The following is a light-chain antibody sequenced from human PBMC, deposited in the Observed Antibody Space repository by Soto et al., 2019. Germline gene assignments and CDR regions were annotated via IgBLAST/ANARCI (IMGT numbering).Light chain of an antibody. CDR2: GAS. CDR1: QSIGSSY. Sequence: EIVLTQSPANLSLSPGQRATLSCGASQSIGSSYLAWYQQKPGQAPRLLIYGASSRATGTPDRFSGSGSGTDFTLTINRLEPEDFALYYCQQYGSSPPTFGQGTKVDIK. J-gene: IGKJ1*01. V-gene: IGKV3-20*01. CDR3: QQYGSSPPT.